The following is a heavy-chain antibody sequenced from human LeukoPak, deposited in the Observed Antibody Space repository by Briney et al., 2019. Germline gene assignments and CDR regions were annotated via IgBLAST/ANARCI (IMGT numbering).Heavy chain of an antibody. CDR3: ARDRYYYDSSSYFSAFDT. J-gene: IGHJ3*02. CDR2: VFTSGIISGNT. D-gene: IGHD3-22*01. Sequence: PSETLSLTCTVSGGSIRSYYWSWIRQPPGKGLEWIGRVFTSGIISGNTNYNPSVKSRVTMSVDSSKNQFSLKLRSVTDADTAVYYCARDRYYYDSSSYFSAFDTWGQGTMVTVSS. V-gene: IGHV4-4*07. CDR1: GGSIRSYY.